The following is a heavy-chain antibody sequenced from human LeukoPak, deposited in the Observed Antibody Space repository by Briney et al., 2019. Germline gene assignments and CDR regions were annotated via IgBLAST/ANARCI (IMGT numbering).Heavy chain of an antibody. CDR1: GASISSNTYY. Sequence: KTSETLSLTCTVSGASISSNTYYWPWIRQSPGKGLEWIGSIFNAGSTFYNPSLTSRVTMSVDTSKNQFSLKLSSVTAADTAMYYCARNMTVILVAERTDAFDIGGQGTMVTVSS. D-gene: IGHD3-22*01. CDR2: IFNAGST. J-gene: IGHJ3*02. CDR3: ARNMTVILVAERTDAFDI. V-gene: IGHV4-39*01.